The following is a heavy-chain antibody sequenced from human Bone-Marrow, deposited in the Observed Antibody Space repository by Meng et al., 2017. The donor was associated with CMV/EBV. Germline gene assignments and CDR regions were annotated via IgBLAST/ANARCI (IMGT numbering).Heavy chain of an antibody. CDR2: ISVYNGNT. CDR3: ARGRFMERPGWFDP. J-gene: IGHJ5*02. CDR1: GYTCRTYG. Sequence: KASGYTCRTYGLSWVRQAPGQGLEWLGWISVYNGNTQYTQKFQDRVIMTTDTSTSIAYMELRSLRSDDTAVYYCARGRFMERPGWFDPWGQGTLVTVSS. D-gene: IGHD3-3*01. V-gene: IGHV1-18*01.